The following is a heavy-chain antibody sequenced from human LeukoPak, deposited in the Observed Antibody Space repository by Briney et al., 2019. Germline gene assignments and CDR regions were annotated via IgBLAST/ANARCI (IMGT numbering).Heavy chain of an antibody. CDR3: ARSGVVLEWLLDY. D-gene: IGHD3-3*01. V-gene: IGHV1-69*05. CDR1: GGTFSSYT. Sequence: ASVKVSCKASGGTFSSYTISWVRQAPGQGLEWMGGIIPIFGTTTYAQNFQGRVTFTTDESTSTAYMELSSLTSEDTAIYYCARSGVVLEWLLDYWGQGTLVTVSS. CDR2: IIPIFGTT. J-gene: IGHJ4*02.